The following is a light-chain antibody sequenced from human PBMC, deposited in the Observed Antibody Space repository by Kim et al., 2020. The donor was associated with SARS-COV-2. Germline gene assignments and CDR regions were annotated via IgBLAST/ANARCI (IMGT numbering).Light chain of an antibody. Sequence: EIVLTQSPVTLSLSPGERATLSCRASQSVSSSCLAWYQQKSGQTPRLLIYAASSRATGIPDRFSGSGSGTDFTLTISRLEPEDFAVYYCQQYDSSPPGTFGQGTKVDIK. CDR1: QSVSSSC. V-gene: IGKV3-20*01. J-gene: IGKJ1*01. CDR2: AAS. CDR3: QQYDSSPPGT.